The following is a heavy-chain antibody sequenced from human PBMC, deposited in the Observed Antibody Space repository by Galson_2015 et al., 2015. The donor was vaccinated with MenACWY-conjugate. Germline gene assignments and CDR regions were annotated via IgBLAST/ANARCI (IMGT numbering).Heavy chain of an antibody. V-gene: IGHV2-5*01. D-gene: IGHD6-19*01. Sequence: PALVNPTRTLTLTWTFSGVSRRSDGGGGGWIRQPPGKALEWLALGYWNDGKSYSPSLKSRLTIAKDTSKNQVVLTMTNMDTVDTATYYCDHRSGYSGGSYSGPFDYWGQGTLLTVSS. CDR1: GVSRRSDGGG. CDR2: GYWNDGK. CDR3: DHRSGYSGGSYSGPFDY. J-gene: IGHJ4*02.